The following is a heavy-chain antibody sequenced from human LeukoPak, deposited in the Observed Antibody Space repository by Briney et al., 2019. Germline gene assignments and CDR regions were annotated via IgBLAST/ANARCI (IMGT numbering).Heavy chain of an antibody. V-gene: IGHV3-30-3*01. Sequence: PGGSLRLSCAASGFTFSSYAMHWVRQAPGKGLEWVAVISYDGSNKYYADSVKGRFTISRDNAKNSLYLEMHSLRAEDTAVYYCAWVGSSWDSAFAYWGQGTLVTVSS. CDR2: ISYDGSNK. CDR3: AWVGSSWDSAFAY. J-gene: IGHJ4*02. D-gene: IGHD6-13*01. CDR1: GFTFSSYA.